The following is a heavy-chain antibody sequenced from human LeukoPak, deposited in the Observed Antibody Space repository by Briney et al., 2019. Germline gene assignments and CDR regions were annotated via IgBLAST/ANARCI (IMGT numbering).Heavy chain of an antibody. Sequence: GGSLRLSCAASGFPFSSFGLNWVRQAPGKGLEWVSHISNSGATVYYADSVRGRFTFSRDNAKNSLYLQMNSLRAEDTAVYYCARDLVSGVYTFDVWGQGTMLTVSS. D-gene: IGHD2-2*02. J-gene: IGHJ3*01. V-gene: IGHV3-48*03. CDR1: GFPFSSFG. CDR3: ARDLVSGVYTFDV. CDR2: ISNSGATV.